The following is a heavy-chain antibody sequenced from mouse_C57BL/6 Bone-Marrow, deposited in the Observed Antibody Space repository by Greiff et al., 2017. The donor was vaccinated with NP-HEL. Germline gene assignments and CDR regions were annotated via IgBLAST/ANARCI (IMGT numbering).Heavy chain of an antibody. CDR3: ARWNYAGYPCDK. J-gene: IGHJ4*01. D-gene: IGHD2-3*01. CDR1: DYTFTSYW. Sequence: QVQLQQPGAELVRPGTSLKLSCKASDYTFTSYWMPWVKQTPGQGLEWVGAIDPSDSYTNYPQKFKGQATLPVDTSYSTAYMQLSSLTSEDTAVYYCARWNYAGYPCDKGGQGPSVTVTA. V-gene: IGHV1-59*01. CDR2: IDPSDSYT.